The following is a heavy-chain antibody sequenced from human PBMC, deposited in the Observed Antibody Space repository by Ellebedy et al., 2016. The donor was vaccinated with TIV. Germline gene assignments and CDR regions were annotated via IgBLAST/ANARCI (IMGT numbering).Heavy chain of an antibody. D-gene: IGHD2-15*01. CDR1: GFSFSDYA. Sequence: GESLKISCSASGFSFSDYAMHWVRQAPGKGLEWLGIMSFDGSNTNYADSVRGRFTFSRDNSNNTWYLQMNSLRREDTAVYYCAKGGSGKNPIDHWGQGTLVTVSS. V-gene: IGHV3-30*17. CDR2: MSFDGSNT. CDR3: AKGGSGKNPIDH. J-gene: IGHJ4*02.